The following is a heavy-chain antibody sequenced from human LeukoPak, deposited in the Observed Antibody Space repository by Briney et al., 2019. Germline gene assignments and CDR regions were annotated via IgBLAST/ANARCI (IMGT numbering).Heavy chain of an antibody. Sequence: GGSLRLSCAASGFTFSSYSMNWVRQAPGKGLEWVASISSSSSYTYYSDSVKGRFTISRENAKTSLDLQMNSLRAEDTAVYFCARKALGGSSDHDAFDIWGQGTMVTVSS. D-gene: IGHD2-2*01. CDR1: GFTFSSYS. CDR2: ISSSSSYT. V-gene: IGHV3-21*01. CDR3: ARKALGGSSDHDAFDI. J-gene: IGHJ3*02.